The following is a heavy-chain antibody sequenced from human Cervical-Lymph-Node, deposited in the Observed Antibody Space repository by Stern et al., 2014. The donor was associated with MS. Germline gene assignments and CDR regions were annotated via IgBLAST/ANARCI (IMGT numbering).Heavy chain of an antibody. Sequence: QLVQSGPEVREPGASVKVSCRASEYTFTVYHMHWVRQAPGQGLEWMGIISPTTGSATYAQKFQGRVTMTRDASTSTVYMELSSLRSEDTAVYFCARDRGGNYYFDQWGQGTLVTVSS. D-gene: IGHD4-23*01. J-gene: IGHJ4*02. CDR1: EYTFTVYH. CDR3: ARDRGGNYYFDQ. CDR2: ISPTTGSA. V-gene: IGHV1-46*01.